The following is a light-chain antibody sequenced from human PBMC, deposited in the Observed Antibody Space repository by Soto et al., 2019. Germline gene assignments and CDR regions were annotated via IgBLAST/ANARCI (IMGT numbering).Light chain of an antibody. CDR2: GAS. V-gene: IGKV1-39*01. CDR1: QSISSS. CDR3: QHSYNTPTWT. Sequence: DIQMTQSPSSLSASVGDRVTISFRASQSISSSLNWYHQKPGKAPKLLIYGASTLQSGVPSRFSGSGSGTDFTLTISSLQPEDFATYYCQHSYNTPTWTFGQGTKVDIK. J-gene: IGKJ1*01.